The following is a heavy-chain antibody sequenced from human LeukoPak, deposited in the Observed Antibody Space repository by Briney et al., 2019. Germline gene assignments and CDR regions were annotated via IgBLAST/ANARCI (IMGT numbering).Heavy chain of an antibody. V-gene: IGHV3-30*02. Sequence: SCKASGYTFTNYGMHWVRQAPGKGLEWVAFIRYDGSNKYYADSVKGRFTISRDNSKNTLYLQMNSLRAEDTAVYYCAKGITMIVSGAFDIWGQGTMVTVSS. CDR3: AKGITMIVSGAFDI. J-gene: IGHJ3*02. CDR1: GYTFTNYG. D-gene: IGHD3-22*01. CDR2: IRYDGSNK.